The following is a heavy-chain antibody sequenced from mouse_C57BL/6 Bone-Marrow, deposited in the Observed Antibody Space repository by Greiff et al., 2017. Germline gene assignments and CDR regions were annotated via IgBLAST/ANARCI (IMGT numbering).Heavy chain of an antibody. Sequence: QVQLQQSGAELARPGASVKLSCKASGYTFTSYGISWVKQRTGQGPEWIGEIYPRSGNTYYNEKFKGKATLTADKSSSTAYMELRSLTSEDSAVYFCARYPTGDWYFDVWGTGTTVTVSS. V-gene: IGHV1-81*01. CDR3: ARYPTGDWYFDV. D-gene: IGHD4-1*02. J-gene: IGHJ1*03. CDR2: IYPRSGNT. CDR1: GYTFTSYG.